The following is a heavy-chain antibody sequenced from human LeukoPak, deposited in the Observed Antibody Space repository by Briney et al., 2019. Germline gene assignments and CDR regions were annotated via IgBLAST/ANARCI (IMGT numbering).Heavy chain of an antibody. Sequence: ASVKVSCKASGYTFTTYDINWVRQATGQGLEWMGRMNPNSGNAGYAQKFQGRVTMTRNTSISTAYMELSSLRSEDTAVYYCARVRLGYCSGGSCLLFDYWGQGTLVTVSS. D-gene: IGHD2-15*01. CDR1: GYTFTTYD. CDR3: ARVRLGYCSGGSCLLFDY. CDR2: MNPNSGNA. J-gene: IGHJ4*02. V-gene: IGHV1-8*02.